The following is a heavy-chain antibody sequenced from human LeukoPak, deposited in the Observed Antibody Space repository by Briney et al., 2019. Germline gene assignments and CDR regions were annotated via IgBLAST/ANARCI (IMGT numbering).Heavy chain of an antibody. V-gene: IGHV4-4*07. CDR3: ARELYSSGWYGYYYMDV. J-gene: IGHJ6*03. Sequence: PSETLSLTCTVSGGSISSYYWSWIRQPAGKGLEWIGRIYTSGSTNYNPSLKSRVTMSVDKSKNQFSLKLSSVTAADTAVYYCARELYSSGWYGYYYMDVWGKGTTVTVSS. CDR1: GGSISSYY. CDR2: IYTSGST. D-gene: IGHD6-19*01.